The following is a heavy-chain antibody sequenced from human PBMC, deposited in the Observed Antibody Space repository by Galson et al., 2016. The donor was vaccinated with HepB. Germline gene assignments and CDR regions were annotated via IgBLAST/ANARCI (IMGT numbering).Heavy chain of an antibody. CDR3: ARSQLGIDYYGMDV. CDR1: GFTFSSYG. V-gene: IGHV3-33*01. Sequence: SLRLSCAASGFTFSSYGMHWVRQAPGKGLEWVAVIWHDGSKKYYADSVKGRFTISRDNSKNTLYLQIDSLRAEDTAVNYCARSQLGIDYYGMDVWGQGTTATVSS. D-gene: IGHD7-27*01. J-gene: IGHJ6*02. CDR2: IWHDGSKK.